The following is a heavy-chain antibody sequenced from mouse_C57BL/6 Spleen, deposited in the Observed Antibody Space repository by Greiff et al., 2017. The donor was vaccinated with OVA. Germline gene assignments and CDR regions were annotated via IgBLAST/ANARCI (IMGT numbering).Heavy chain of an antibody. CDR2: INPNNGGT. CDR3: ARRDYDYDGGLFDY. CDR1: GYTFTDYN. D-gene: IGHD2-4*01. J-gene: IGHJ2*01. V-gene: IGHV1-18*01. Sequence: VQLQQSGPELVKPGASVKIPCKASGYTFTDYNMDWVKQSHGKSLEWIGDINPNNGGTIYNQKFKGKAPLTVDKSSSTAYMELRSLTSEDTAVYYCARRDYDYDGGLFDYWGQGTTLTVSS.